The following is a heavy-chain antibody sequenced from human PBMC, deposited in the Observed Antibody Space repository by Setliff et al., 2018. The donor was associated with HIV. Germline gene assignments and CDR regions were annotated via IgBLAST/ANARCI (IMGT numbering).Heavy chain of an antibody. J-gene: IGHJ4*02. CDR1: GFTFDDYG. Sequence: GGSLRLSCAASGFTFDDYGMSWVRQAPGKGLEWVSSISGSGGSPYYADSVKGRLTISRDNSKNTLYLQMNSLRAEDRAVYYCATTHHYARSGYYGWGQGTLVTVSS. CDR2: ISGSGGSP. D-gene: IGHD3-22*01. CDR3: ATTHHYARSGYYG. V-gene: IGHV3-23*01.